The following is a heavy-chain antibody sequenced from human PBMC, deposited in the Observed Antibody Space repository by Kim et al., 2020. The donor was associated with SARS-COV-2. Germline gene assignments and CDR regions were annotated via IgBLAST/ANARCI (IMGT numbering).Heavy chain of an antibody. V-gene: IGHV1-46*01. D-gene: IGHD2-2*01. CDR3: ARAWGYQGFDP. J-gene: IGHJ5*02. Sequence: SYAQKFPGRVTMTRDTSTSTVYMELSSLRSEDTAVYYCARAWGYQGFDPWGQGTLVTVSS.